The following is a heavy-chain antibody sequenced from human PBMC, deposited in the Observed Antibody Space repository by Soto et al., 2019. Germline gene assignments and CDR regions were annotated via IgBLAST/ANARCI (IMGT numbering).Heavy chain of an antibody. V-gene: IGHV4-4*02. J-gene: IGHJ5*02. CDR3: ARSGHYTNRLTWWFDT. Sequence: QVHLPESGPGLVKPSGPLSLTCSVSRGSISSSNWWTWVRQYPGKGLEWIGEINESGSTTYTPSRKSRLTISVNKSQKLFSVNLRYVTAADTAVYYCARSGHYTNRLTWWFDTWGQGTLVTVAS. CDR1: RGSISSSNW. D-gene: IGHD4-4*01. CDR2: INESGST.